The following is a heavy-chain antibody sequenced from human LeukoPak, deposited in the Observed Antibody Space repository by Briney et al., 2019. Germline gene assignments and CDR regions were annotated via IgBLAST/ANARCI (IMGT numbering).Heavy chain of an antibody. CDR2: IIPIFGTA. CDR3: ARDCSSTSCYAGY. Sequence: SVKVSCKASGGTFSSYAISWVRQAPGQGLEWIGRIIPIFGTANYAQKFQGRVTITTDESTSTAYMELSSLRSEDTAVYYCARDCSSTSCYAGYWGQGTLVTVSS. CDR1: GGTFSSYA. D-gene: IGHD2-2*01. V-gene: IGHV1-69*05. J-gene: IGHJ4*02.